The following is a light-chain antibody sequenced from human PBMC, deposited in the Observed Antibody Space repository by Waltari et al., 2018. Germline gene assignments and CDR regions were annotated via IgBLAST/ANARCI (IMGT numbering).Light chain of an antibody. V-gene: IGLV2-11*01. CDR3: CSYAGSYTWV. J-gene: IGLJ3*02. CDR2: DVS. Sequence: WYQQHPGNAPKLMIYDVSKRPSGVPDRFSGSKSGNTASLTISGLQAEDEADYYCCSYAGSYTWVFGGGTKLTVL.